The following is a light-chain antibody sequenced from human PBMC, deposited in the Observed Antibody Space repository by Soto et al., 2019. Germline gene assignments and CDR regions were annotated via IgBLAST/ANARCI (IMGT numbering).Light chain of an antibody. V-gene: IGLV1-36*01. Sequence: QSVLTQPPSVSEAPRQRVTISCSGSSSNIGNNAVNWYQQLPGKAPKLLIYYDDLLPSGVSDRFSGSKSCTSASLAISGLQSEDEADYYCAAWDDSLNGQVFGGGTKVTVL. J-gene: IGLJ3*02. CDR1: SSNIGNNA. CDR3: AAWDDSLNGQV. CDR2: YDD.